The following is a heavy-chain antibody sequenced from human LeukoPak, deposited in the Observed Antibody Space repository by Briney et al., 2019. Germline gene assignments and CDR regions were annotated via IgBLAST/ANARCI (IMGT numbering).Heavy chain of an antibody. CDR2: ISSSSSYI. J-gene: IGHJ5*02. CDR1: GFTFSSYA. CDR3: ARDRLPNWNDWFDP. Sequence: SGGSLRLSCAASGFTFSSYAMNWVRQAPGKGLEWVSSISSSSSYIYYADSVKGRFTISRDNAKNSLYLQMNSLRAEDTAVYYCARDRLPNWNDWFDPWGQGTLVTVSS. V-gene: IGHV3-21*01. D-gene: IGHD1-1*01.